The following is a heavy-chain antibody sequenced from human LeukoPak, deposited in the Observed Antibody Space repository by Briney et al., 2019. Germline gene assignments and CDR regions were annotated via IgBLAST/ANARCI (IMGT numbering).Heavy chain of an antibody. D-gene: IGHD1-7*01. J-gene: IGHJ6*03. CDR2: INPSGGST. Sequence: ASVKVSCKASGYTFTSYYMHWVRQAPGQGLEWMGMINPSGGSTSYAQKFPGRVTMTRDMSTSTVYMEMNSLRSEDTAVYYCARGASGTIRDYYYYMDVWGKGTTVTVSS. V-gene: IGHV1-46*01. CDR1: GYTFTSYY. CDR3: ARGASGTIRDYYYYMDV.